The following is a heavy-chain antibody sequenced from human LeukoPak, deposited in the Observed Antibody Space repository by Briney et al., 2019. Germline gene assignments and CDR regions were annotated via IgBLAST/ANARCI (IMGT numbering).Heavy chain of an antibody. CDR3: ARVEYFDWLNWFDP. Sequence: PSETLSLTCTVSGGSISSYYWSWIRQPPGKGLEWIGEIYHSGSTNYNPSLKSRVTISVDKSKNQFSLKLSSVTAADTAVYYCARVEYFDWLNWFDPWGQGTLVTVSS. CDR1: GGSISSYY. CDR2: IYHSGST. V-gene: IGHV4-59*12. D-gene: IGHD3-9*01. J-gene: IGHJ5*02.